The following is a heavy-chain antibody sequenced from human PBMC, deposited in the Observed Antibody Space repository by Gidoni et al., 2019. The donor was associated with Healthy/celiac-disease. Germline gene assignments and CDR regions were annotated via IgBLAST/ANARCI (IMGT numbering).Heavy chain of an antibody. D-gene: IGHD3-10*01. CDR2: IYHSGST. Sequence: QVQLQESGPGLVKPSGTLSLTCAVSGVSISSSNWWRWVRQSPGKGLEWIGEIYHSGSTHYNPSLKSRVTISVDKSKNQFSLKLSSVTAADTAVYYCASRRGFSGVEEDGLNYWGQGTLVTVSS. CDR3: ASRRGFSGVEEDGLNY. V-gene: IGHV4-4*02. J-gene: IGHJ4*02. CDR1: GVSISSSNW.